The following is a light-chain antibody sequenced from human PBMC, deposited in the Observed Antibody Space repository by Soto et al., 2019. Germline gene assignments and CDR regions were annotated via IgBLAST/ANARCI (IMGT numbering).Light chain of an antibody. CDR3: QQSSNWQGT. Sequence: DIVLTQSPGTLSLSPGQRATLSGRASQSVASRNLAWYQQKSGQAPRLLIYGASSRAIHTPDRFSGSGSGTDFTLTISGLEPEDFAVYYCQQSSNWQGTFGRGTKVDIK. CDR2: GAS. V-gene: IGKV3D-20*02. J-gene: IGKJ1*01. CDR1: QSVASRN.